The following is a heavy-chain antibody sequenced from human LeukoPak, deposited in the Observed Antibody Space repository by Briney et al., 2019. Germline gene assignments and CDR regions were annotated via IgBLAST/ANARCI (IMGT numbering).Heavy chain of an antibody. CDR3: ASRAGPVGATDINWFDP. D-gene: IGHD1-26*01. V-gene: IGHV4-34*01. J-gene: IGHJ5*02. CDR2: INHSGYT. CDR1: GGSFGDFY. Sequence: PSETLSLTCAVSGGSFGDFYWSWIRQPPGKGLEWIGEINHSGYTNYYPSLKSRVTISVDTSKNQFSLKLSSVTAADTAVYYCASRAGPVGATDINWFDPWGQGTLVTVSS.